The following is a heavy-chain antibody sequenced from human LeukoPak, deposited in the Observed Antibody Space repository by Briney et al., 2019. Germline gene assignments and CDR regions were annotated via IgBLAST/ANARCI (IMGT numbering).Heavy chain of an antibody. D-gene: IGHD4-17*01. Sequence: SETLSPTCTVSGGSISSGGYYWSWIRQHPGKGLEWIGYIYYSGSTYYNPSLKSRVTISLDTSRNQFSLKLSSVTAADTAVYYCARARATTVTYWGQGTLVTVSS. CDR3: ARARATTVTY. J-gene: IGHJ4*02. CDR2: IYYSGST. V-gene: IGHV4-31*03. CDR1: GGSISSGGYY.